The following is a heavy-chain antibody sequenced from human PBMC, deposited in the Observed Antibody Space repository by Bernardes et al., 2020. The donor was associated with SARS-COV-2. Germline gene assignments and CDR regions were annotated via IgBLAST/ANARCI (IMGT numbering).Heavy chain of an antibody. V-gene: IGHV3-23*01. J-gene: IGHJ4*02. CDR2: VGSDGNT. CDR1: GFSLSSHA. D-gene: IGHD3-16*01. CDR3: ARDRFWWSAADY. Sequence: GGSLRLSCAASGFSLSSHAMSWVRQAPGKGLEWVSGVGSDGNTHYTDSVRGRFSISRDNSKNILYLQMNSLRGEDTAVYFCARDRFWWSAADYWGQGTLVTVSS.